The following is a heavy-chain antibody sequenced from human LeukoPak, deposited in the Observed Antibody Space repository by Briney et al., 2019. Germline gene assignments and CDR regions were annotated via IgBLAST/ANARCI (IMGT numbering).Heavy chain of an antibody. CDR3: AKVCSSGYYYYYYYYMDV. Sequence: QPGGSLRLSCAASGFTFSSYGMSWVRQAPGKGLEWVSAISGSGGSTYYADSVKGRFTISRDNSKNTLYLQMNSLRAEDTAVYYCAKVCSSGYYYYYYYYMDVWGKGTTVTISS. CDR1: GFTFSSYG. V-gene: IGHV3-23*01. D-gene: IGHD3-22*01. J-gene: IGHJ6*03. CDR2: ISGSGGST.